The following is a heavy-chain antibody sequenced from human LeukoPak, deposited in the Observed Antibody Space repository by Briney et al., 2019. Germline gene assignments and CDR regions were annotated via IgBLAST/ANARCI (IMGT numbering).Heavy chain of an antibody. V-gene: IGHV3-30-3*01. CDR2: ISYDGSTK. CDR3: ARTLGEYSSSYFDY. CDR1: GFTFSSYA. Sequence: PGGSLRLSCAASGFTFSSYAMHWVRQGPGKGLEWVAIISYDGSTKYYADPVKGRFTISRDNSKNTLFLQMDSLRSDDTAAYYCARTLGEYSSSYFDYWGQGTLVTVSS. J-gene: IGHJ4*02. D-gene: IGHD6-6*01.